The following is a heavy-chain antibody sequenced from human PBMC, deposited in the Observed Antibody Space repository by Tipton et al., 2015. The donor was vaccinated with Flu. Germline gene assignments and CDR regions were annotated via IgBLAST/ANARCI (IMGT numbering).Heavy chain of an antibody. CDR2: IYYSGST. J-gene: IGHJ5*02. Sequence: TLSLTCTVSGGSISSYYWGWIRQPPGKGLEWIGYIYYSGSTNYNPSLKSRVTISVDTSKNQFSLKLSSVTAADTAVYYCARAAVGGYYDFWSGPGGDWFDPWGQGTLVTVSS. V-gene: IGHV4-59*01. CDR3: ARAAVGGYYDFWSGPGGDWFDP. CDR1: GGSISSYY. D-gene: IGHD3-3*01.